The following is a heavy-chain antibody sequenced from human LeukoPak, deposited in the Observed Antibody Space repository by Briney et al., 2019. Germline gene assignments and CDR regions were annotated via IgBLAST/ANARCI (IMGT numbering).Heavy chain of an antibody. CDR1: GGSISSSSYY. J-gene: IGHJ5*02. V-gene: IGHV4-39*01. CDR3: ARRWVAITPWFDP. Sequence: SETLSLTCTVSGGSISSSSYYWGWIRQPPGKGLEWIGSIYYSGSTYYNPSLKSRVTISVDTSKNQFSLKLSSVTAADTAVYYCARRWVAITPWFDPWGQGTLVTVSS. D-gene: IGHD3-22*01. CDR2: IYYSGST.